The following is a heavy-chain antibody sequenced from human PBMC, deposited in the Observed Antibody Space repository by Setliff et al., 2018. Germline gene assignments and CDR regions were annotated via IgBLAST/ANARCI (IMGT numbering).Heavy chain of an antibody. CDR3: AREGVDTRSSTDYRYYMDV. V-gene: IGHV1-69*05. Sequence: ASVKVSCKASGGAFSSYGISWVRQAPGQGLEWMGGTIPIFGTTNYAQKFQGRVTIITDESTSTAYMELSSLTSADTAVYYCAREGVDTRSSTDYRYYMDVWGKGTTVTVSS. J-gene: IGHJ6*03. CDR2: TIPIFGTT. CDR1: GGAFSSYG. D-gene: IGHD5-18*01.